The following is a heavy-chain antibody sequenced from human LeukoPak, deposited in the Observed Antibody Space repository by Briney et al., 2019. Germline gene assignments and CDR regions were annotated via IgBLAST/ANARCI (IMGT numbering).Heavy chain of an antibody. V-gene: IGHV4-59*01. Sequence: SETLSLTCTVPGGAISSYYWSWIRQPPGKGLEWIGYVSYTGDASQNPSLRGRVTMSVDTSNNQVSLELSSVAAADTAVYYCARGWNYGDYWGQGTLVTVSS. D-gene: IGHD3-3*01. CDR3: ARGWNYGDY. CDR1: GGAISSYY. CDR2: VSYTGDA. J-gene: IGHJ4*02.